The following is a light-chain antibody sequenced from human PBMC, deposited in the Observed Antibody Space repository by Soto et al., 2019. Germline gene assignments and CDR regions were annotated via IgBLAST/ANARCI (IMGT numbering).Light chain of an antibody. V-gene: IGKV1-5*03. J-gene: IGKJ4*01. CDR3: QQYQTYPLT. CDR2: KAS. CDR1: QSISTW. Sequence: DMQMTQSPSTLSASVGDRVTITCRASQSISTWLAWYQQKPGKAPKLLIYKASSLEGGVPSRFSGSGSGTEFNITISSLQPDDFATYYCQQYQTYPLTFCGGTKVDIK.